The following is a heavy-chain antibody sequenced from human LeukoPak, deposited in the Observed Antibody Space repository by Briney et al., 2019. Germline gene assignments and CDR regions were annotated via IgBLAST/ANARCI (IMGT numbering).Heavy chain of an antibody. CDR2: IYHNGNT. CDR3: VRHGGVAAFDY. CDR1: GGSINFYY. D-gene: IGHD6-19*01. J-gene: IGHJ4*02. V-gene: IGHV4-59*08. Sequence: PSETLSLTCTVSGGSINFYYWSWIRQPPGKGLEWIGYIYHNGNTNYNPSLKSRITMSVDPSKNQFSLKLNSVTAADTAVYYCVRHGGVAAFDYWGQGTLVTVSS.